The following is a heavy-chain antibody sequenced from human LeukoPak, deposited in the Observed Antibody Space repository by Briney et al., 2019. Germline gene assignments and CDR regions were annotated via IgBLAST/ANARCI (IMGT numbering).Heavy chain of an antibody. CDR2: LSRGGGST. Sequence: GGSLRLSCTGSGFNFNMFAIDWVRQAPGQGLEWVSGLSRGGGSTNYADSVKGRFTISRDKSKNMVILQMNSLRPEDTAVYYCAKEQRIRHCSEGVCMEGYYFDYWGQRTLVTVSS. CDR1: GFNFNMFA. J-gene: IGHJ4*02. D-gene: IGHD2-8*01. CDR3: AKEQRIRHCSEGVCMEGYYFDY. V-gene: IGHV3-23*01.